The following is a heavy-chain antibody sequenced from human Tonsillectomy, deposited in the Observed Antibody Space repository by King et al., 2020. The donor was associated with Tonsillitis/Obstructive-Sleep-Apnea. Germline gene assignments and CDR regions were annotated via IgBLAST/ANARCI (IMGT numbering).Heavy chain of an antibody. D-gene: IGHD3-10*01. J-gene: IGHJ4*02. CDR1: GGTFSSYA. V-gene: IGHV1-69*10. Sequence: VQLVESGAEVKKPGSSVKVSCKASGGTFSSYAISWVRQAPGQGLEWMGGIIPILGIANYAQKFQGRVTITADKSTSTAYMELSSLRSEDTAVYYCARTSYYYGSGSYYPDDYWGQGTLVTVSS. CDR2: IIPILGIA. CDR3: ARTSYYYGSGSYYPDDY.